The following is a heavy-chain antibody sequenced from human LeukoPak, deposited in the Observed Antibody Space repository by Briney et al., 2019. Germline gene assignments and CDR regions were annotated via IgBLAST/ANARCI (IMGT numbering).Heavy chain of an antibody. Sequence: GGSLRLSCAVSGFTFSNYWVTWVRQTPGKGLEFVANINQDGSEKNYVGSVKGRFTISRDNAKNSLYLQMSSLRVDDTAIYYCARDPGFSSFDYWGQGTLVTVSS. J-gene: IGHJ4*02. D-gene: IGHD3-3*02. CDR1: GFTFSNYW. CDR3: ARDPGFSSFDY. CDR2: INQDGSEK. V-gene: IGHV3-7*01.